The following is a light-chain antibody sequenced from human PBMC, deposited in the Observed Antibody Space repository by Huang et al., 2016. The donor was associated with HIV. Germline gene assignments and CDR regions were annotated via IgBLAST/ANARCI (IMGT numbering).Light chain of an antibody. CDR3: QQFSSYPLT. V-gene: IGKV1-9*01. CDR1: QGIPNY. Sequence: IQLTQSPSSLSIYVGDKVTITCRASQGIPNYVAWYQQRPGKAPKLLSYAASTLQNGVPSRFSGSVSGSDFALSIANVQPEDSATYFCQQFSSYPLTFGGGTKVEIK. J-gene: IGKJ4*01. CDR2: AAS.